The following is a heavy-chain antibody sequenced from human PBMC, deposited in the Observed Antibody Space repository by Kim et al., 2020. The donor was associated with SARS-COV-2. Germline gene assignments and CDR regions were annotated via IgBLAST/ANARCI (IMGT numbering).Heavy chain of an antibody. J-gene: IGHJ4*02. CDR2: T. D-gene: IGHD6-19*01. CDR3: ARATSGWPLDC. V-gene: IGHV3-72*01. Sequence: TEYATSLKGRFTCPRDESKNSLYLQMNTLNTEDTAVYYCARATSGWPLDCWGQGTLVTVSS.